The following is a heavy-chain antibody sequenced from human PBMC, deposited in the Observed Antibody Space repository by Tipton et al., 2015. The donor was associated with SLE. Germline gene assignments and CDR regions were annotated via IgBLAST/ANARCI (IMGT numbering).Heavy chain of an antibody. CDR2: INHSGST. Sequence: TLSLTCAVYGGSFSDYYWNWIRQPPGRGLEWIGEINHSGSTNYNPSLKSRVTVSVDTSKNQFSLKLSSVTAADTAVYFCARADGGDYYGFDYWGQGTLVTVSS. J-gene: IGHJ4*02. CDR3: ARADGGDYYGFDY. D-gene: IGHD2-21*02. CDR1: GGSFSDYY. V-gene: IGHV4-34*01.